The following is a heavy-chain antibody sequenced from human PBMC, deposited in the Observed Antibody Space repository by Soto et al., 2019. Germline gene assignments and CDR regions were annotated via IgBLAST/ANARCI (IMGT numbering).Heavy chain of an antibody. CDR1: GDSISNSRFY. CDR3: ARDYFDSSDYTTNWFDP. CDR2: IYHTGNA. V-gene: IGHV4-39*01. Sequence: QLQLKESGPGLVKSSETLSLTCSVSGDSISNSRFYWAWIRQPPGEGLEWIGSIYHTGNANYNPSLKIRVTIFVDTSKNQFSLKLTSVTAADTALYYCARDYFDSSDYTTNWFDPWGQGALVTVSS. J-gene: IGHJ5*02. D-gene: IGHD3-22*01.